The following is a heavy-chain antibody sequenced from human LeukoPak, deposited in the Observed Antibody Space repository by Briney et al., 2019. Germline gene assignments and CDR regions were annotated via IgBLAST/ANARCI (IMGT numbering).Heavy chain of an antibody. CDR1: GGSFSGYY. J-gene: IGHJ4*02. Sequence: SETLSLTCAVYGGSFSGYYWSWIRQPPGKGLEWIGEINHSGSTNYNPSLKSRVTISVDTSKNQFSPKLSSVTAADTAVYYCARLGRDGYNWPFDYWGQGTLVTVSS. V-gene: IGHV4-34*01. CDR2: INHSGST. CDR3: ARLGRDGYNWPFDY. D-gene: IGHD5-24*01.